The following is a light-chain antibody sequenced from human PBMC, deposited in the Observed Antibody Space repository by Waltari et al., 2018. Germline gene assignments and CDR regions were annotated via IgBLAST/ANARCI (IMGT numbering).Light chain of an antibody. V-gene: IGLV3-19*01. J-gene: IGLJ2*01. CDR1: SLRSYY. Sequence: SSELTQDPAVSVALGQTVRITCQGDSLRSYYASWYQQKPGQAPVLVIYGTNNRPSEIPDRFAGSSSGNTASLTITGAQAEDEADYYCNSRDSSGNHLVFGGGTKLTVL. CDR2: GTN. CDR3: NSRDSSGNHLV.